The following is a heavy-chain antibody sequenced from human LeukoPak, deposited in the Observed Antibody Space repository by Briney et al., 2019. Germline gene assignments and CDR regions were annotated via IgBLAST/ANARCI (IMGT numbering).Heavy chain of an antibody. V-gene: IGHV3-21*01. Sequence: PGGSLRLSCAASGFTFSSYSMNWVRQAPGKGLEWVSSISSSSSYIYYADSVTGRFPISRDNAKNSLYLQMNSLRAEATAVYYCARVWCSSTSCYGAFDIWGQGTMVTVSS. J-gene: IGHJ3*02. CDR3: ARVWCSSTSCYGAFDI. CDR2: ISSSSSYI. D-gene: IGHD2-2*01. CDR1: GFTFSSYS.